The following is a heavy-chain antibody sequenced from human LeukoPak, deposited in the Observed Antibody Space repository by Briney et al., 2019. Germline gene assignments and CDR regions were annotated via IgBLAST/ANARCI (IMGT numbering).Heavy chain of an antibody. CDR2: ISGSGGST. D-gene: IGHD6-19*01. V-gene: IGHV3-23*01. Sequence: GGSLRLSCAASGFTFSSYAMSWVRQAPGKGLEWVSAISGSGGSTYYADSVSRGFPIPRHNSKNTMYLQMKSLSAEDTAVYYCAKSGNSSGWYWGVPPLNYCYYYGMDVWGQGTTVTVSS. CDR1: GFTFSSYA. CDR3: AKSGNSSGWYWGVPPLNYCYYYGMDV. J-gene: IGHJ6*02.